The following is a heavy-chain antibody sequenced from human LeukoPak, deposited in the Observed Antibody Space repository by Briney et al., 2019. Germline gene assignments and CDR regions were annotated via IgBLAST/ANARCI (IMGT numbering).Heavy chain of an antibody. V-gene: IGHV5-51*01. J-gene: IGHJ4*02. D-gene: IGHD3-22*01. Sequence: GGSLQISCRGSGYIFTSYWIGWGRQVPGKGLEGMGIIYPGDSDTRYSPSFQGQVTISADKSISTAYLQSSSLKASDTAMYYCARLGQRDYYDSSGYFPFDYWGQGTLVTVSS. CDR1: GYIFTSYW. CDR2: IYPGDSDT. CDR3: ARLGQRDYYDSSGYFPFDY.